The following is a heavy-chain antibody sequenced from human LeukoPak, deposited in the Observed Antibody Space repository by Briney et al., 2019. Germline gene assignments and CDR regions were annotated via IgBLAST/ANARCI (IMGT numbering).Heavy chain of an antibody. J-gene: IGHJ4*02. CDR3: AKANFLYCSSSTCLFDY. V-gene: IGHV1-2*02. CDR2: INPNSGGT. CDR1: GYTFTGYY. D-gene: IGHD2-2*01. Sequence: ASVKVSCKASGYTFTGYYMHWVRQAPGQGLEWMGWINPNSGGTNYAQKFQGRVTMTRDTSISTAYMEPSRLRSDDTAVYYCAKANFLYCSSSTCLFDYWGQGTLVTVSS.